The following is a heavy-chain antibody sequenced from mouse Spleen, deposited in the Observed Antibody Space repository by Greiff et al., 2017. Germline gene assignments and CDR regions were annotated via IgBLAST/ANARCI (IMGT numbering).Heavy chain of an antibody. J-gene: IGHJ2*01. D-gene: IGHD2-4*01. CDR1: GYTFTSYT. CDR2: INPSSGYT. V-gene: IGHV1-4*01. CDR3: ARSGTYYDYDEYYFDY. Sequence: QVQLQQSGAELARPGASVKMSCKASGYTFTSYTMHWVKQRPGQGLEWIGYINPSSGYTKYIQKFKDKATLTADKSSSTAYMQLSSLTSEDSAVYYCARSGTYYDYDEYYFDYWGQGTTLTVSS.